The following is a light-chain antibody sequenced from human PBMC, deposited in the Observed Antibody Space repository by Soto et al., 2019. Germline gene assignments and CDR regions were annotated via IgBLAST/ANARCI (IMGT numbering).Light chain of an antibody. Sequence: QSALTQPASVSGSPGQSITISCTGTSSDVGGYDYVSWYQQHPGKDPKVLISEVSNRPSGVSNRFSGSKSGNTASLTISGLQAEDEADYYCSSYTSNNTPVFGGGTKVTVL. V-gene: IGLV2-14*01. CDR3: SSYTSNNTPV. CDR2: EVS. CDR1: SSDVGGYDY. J-gene: IGLJ2*01.